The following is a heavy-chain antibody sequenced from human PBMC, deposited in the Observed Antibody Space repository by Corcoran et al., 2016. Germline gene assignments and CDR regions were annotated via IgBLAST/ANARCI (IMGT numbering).Heavy chain of an antibody. D-gene: IGHD2-2*01. CDR1: GYTFTSYG. J-gene: IGHJ4*02. Sequence: QVQLVQSGAEVKKPGASVKVSCKASGYTFTSYGISWVRQAPGQGLEWMGWISAYNGNTNYAQKLQGRVTMTTDTSTSTAYMELRSLRSDDTAVDYWARDGGGEDIVVVPAAMLVSYFDYWGQGTLVTVSS. CDR3: ARDGGGEDIVVVPAAMLVSYFDY. CDR2: ISAYNGNT. V-gene: IGHV1-18*01.